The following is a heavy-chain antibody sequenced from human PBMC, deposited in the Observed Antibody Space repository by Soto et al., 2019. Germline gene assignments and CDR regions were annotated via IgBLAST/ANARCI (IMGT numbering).Heavy chain of an antibody. CDR3: ARDIRGYSRAFDY. V-gene: IGHV4-61*03. Sequence: PSETLSLNCTVSGDSVGSASYYWTWIRQPPGEGLEWIGYISATGSTNYNPSLKSRLTISVDTSKNHFSLRLSSVTAADTAVYYCARDIRGYSRAFDYWGQGTLVTAPQ. J-gene: IGHJ4*02. CDR2: ISATGST. D-gene: IGHD5-18*01. CDR1: GDSVGSASYY.